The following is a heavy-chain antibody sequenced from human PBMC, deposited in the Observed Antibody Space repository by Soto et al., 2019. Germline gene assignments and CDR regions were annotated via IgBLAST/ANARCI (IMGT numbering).Heavy chain of an antibody. Sequence: SVNVSCKASGCTFSSYAISWVRQAPGQGLEWMGGIIPIFGTANYAQKFQGRVTITADKSTSTAYMELSSLRSEDTAVYYCAREDYYDSSGYYGYFEYWGQGTLVNVSS. CDR2: IIPIFGTA. CDR1: GCTFSSYA. D-gene: IGHD3-22*01. CDR3: AREDYYDSSGYYGYFEY. J-gene: IGHJ4*02. V-gene: IGHV1-69*06.